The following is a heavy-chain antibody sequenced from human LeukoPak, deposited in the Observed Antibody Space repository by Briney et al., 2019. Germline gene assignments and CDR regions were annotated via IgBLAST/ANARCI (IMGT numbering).Heavy chain of an antibody. CDR2: ISGSGGST. V-gene: IGHV3-23*01. D-gene: IGHD3-10*01. Sequence: GSLRLSCAPSGFTFSSYWMHWVRQAPGKGLEWVSAISGSGGSTYYADSVKGRFTISRDNSKNTLYLQMNSLRAEDTAVYYCAKGTNYYGSGSYSDYWGQGTLVTVSS. CDR3: AKGTNYYGSGSYSDY. CDR1: GFTFSSYW. J-gene: IGHJ4*02.